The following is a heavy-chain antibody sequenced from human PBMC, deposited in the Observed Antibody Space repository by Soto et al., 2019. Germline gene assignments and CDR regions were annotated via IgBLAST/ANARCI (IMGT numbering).Heavy chain of an antibody. D-gene: IGHD2-2*01. CDR1: GYDFSSYG. CDR2: ISASNGNR. J-gene: IGHJ4*02. V-gene: IGHV1-18*04. Sequence: QVQLVQSGAEVKKPGASVKVPCKASGYDFSSYGISWVRQAPGQGLEWMGWISASNGNRDYAQQFQGRVTMTSDTSRTTAYMELRSLRSDDTAVYYCVRDPQRNDYWGQGTLVNVSS. CDR3: VRDPQRNDY.